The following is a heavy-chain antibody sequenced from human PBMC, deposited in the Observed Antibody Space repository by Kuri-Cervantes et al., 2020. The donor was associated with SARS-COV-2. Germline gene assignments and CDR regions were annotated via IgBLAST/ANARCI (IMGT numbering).Heavy chain of an antibody. V-gene: IGHV3-74*01. D-gene: IGHD1-26*01. CDR2: INSDGSST. Sequence: GESLKISCAASGFTFSSYWMHWVRQAPGKGLVWVSRINSDGSSTSYADSVKGRFTISRDNAKNTLYLQMNSLRAEDTAVYYCVRGWSGSWMGYYYYYGMDVWGQGTTVTVSS. CDR3: VRGWSGSWMGYYYYYGMDV. J-gene: IGHJ6*02. CDR1: GFTFSSYW.